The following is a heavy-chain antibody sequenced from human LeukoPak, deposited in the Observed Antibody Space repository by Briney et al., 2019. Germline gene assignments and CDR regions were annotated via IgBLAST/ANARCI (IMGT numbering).Heavy chain of an antibody. CDR3: ASAYGDNWFDP. D-gene: IGHD4-17*01. CDR1: GGSISNYY. CDR2: ISYTWTT. J-gene: IGHJ5*02. Sequence: PSETLSLTCIVSGGSISNYYWSWIRQPPGQRLEWIGQISYTWTTTYNPSLKSRVTISADTSKNHISLKLTCVTAADTAVYYCASAYGDNWFDPWGXGXPVTVSS. V-gene: IGHV4-59*01.